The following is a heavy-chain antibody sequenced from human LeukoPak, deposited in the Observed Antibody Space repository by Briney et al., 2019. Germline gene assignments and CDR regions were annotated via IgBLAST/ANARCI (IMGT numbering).Heavy chain of an antibody. J-gene: IGHJ4*02. CDR2: ISYDGSNK. D-gene: IGHD3-22*01. V-gene: IGHV3-30*18. Sequence: GGSLRLSCAASGFTFSNAWMSWVRQAPGKGLEWEAFISYDGSNKYYADSVKGRFTISRDNSKNTVYLQMNSLRAEDTAVYYCAKDGMYYYDSSGYHHLDYWGQGTLVTVSS. CDR1: GFTFSNAW. CDR3: AKDGMYYYDSSGYHHLDY.